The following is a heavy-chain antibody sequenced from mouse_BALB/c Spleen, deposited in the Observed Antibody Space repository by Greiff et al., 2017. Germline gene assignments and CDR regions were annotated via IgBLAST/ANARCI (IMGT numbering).Heavy chain of an antibody. Sequence: VKLVESGGGLVQPGGSRKLSCAASGFTFSSFGMHWVRQAPEKGLEWVAYISSGSSTIYYADTVKGRFTISRDNPKNTLFLQMTSLRSEDTAMYYCARSGTVASPFAYWGQGTLVTVSA. V-gene: IGHV5-17*02. CDR3: ARSGTVASPFAY. D-gene: IGHD1-1*01. CDR1: GFTFSSFG. CDR2: ISSGSSTI. J-gene: IGHJ3*01.